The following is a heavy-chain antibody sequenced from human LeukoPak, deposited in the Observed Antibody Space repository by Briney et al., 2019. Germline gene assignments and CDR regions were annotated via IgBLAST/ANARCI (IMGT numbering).Heavy chain of an antibody. V-gene: IGHV1-18*01. Sequence: GASVKVSCKASGYTFTSYGISWVRQAPGQGLEWMGWISAYNDNTNYAQKLQGRVTMTTDTSTSTAYMELRSLRSDDTAVYYCARDNVDSYVWGSYRPYVTLGLWGQGTMVTVSS. J-gene: IGHJ3*01. CDR2: ISAYNDNT. CDR3: ARDNVDSYVWGSYRPYVTLGL. D-gene: IGHD3-16*02. CDR1: GYTFTSYG.